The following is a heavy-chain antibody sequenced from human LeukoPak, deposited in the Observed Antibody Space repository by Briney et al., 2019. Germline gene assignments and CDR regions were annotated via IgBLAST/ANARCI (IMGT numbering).Heavy chain of an antibody. V-gene: IGHV3-48*01. D-gene: IGHD6-19*01. CDR3: ARDISIAVAMYFDY. CDR2: IGTNSTTI. Sequence: PGGSLRLSCAASGFTFSSYTMNWVRQPPGKGLEWVSNIGTNSTTIYYADSVKGRFTISRDNAKNSLYLQMNSLRAEDTAVYYCARDISIAVAMYFDYWGQGTLVTVSS. J-gene: IGHJ4*02. CDR1: GFTFSSYT.